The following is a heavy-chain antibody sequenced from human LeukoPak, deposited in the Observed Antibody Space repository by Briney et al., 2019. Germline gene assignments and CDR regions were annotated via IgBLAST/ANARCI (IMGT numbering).Heavy chain of an antibody. V-gene: IGHV5-51*01. Sequence: GESLKISCKGSGYSFTSYWIGWVRQMPGKGLEWMGIIHPGDSDTRYSPSFQGQVTISADKSISTAYLQWSSLKASDTAMYYCARHLSIAVAGLDAFDIWGQGTMVTVSS. CDR1: GYSFTSYW. D-gene: IGHD6-19*01. J-gene: IGHJ3*02. CDR2: IHPGDSDT. CDR3: ARHLSIAVAGLDAFDI.